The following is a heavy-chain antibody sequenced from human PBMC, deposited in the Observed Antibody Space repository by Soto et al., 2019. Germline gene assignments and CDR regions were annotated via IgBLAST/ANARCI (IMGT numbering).Heavy chain of an antibody. Sequence: GGSLRLSCAASGFTFSSYGMHWVRQAPGKGLEWVAVIWYDGSKKYYADSVKGRFTISRDNSKNTLYLQMNSLRAEDTAVYYCARRTTTVTHYYYYMDVWGKGTTVTVSS. CDR3: ARRTTTVTHYYYYMDV. CDR1: GFTFSSYG. CDR2: IWYDGSKK. J-gene: IGHJ6*03. V-gene: IGHV3-33*01. D-gene: IGHD4-17*01.